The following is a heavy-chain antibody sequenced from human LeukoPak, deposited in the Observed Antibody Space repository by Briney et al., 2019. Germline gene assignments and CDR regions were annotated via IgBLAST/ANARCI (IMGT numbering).Heavy chain of an antibody. Sequence: GGSLRLSCAASGFTFSSYAMHWVRQAPGKGLEWVAVISYDGSNKYYADSVKGRFTISRDNSKNTLYLQMNSLRAEDTAVYYCAKGDYYDSSGPAGPWGQGTLVTVSS. V-gene: IGHV3-30*04. D-gene: IGHD3-22*01. CDR3: AKGDYYDSSGPAGP. CDR2: ISYDGSNK. CDR1: GFTFSSYA. J-gene: IGHJ5*02.